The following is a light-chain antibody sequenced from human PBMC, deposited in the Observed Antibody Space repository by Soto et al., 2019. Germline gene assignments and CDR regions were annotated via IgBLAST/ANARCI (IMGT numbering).Light chain of an antibody. J-gene: IGLJ3*02. V-gene: IGLV1-51*01. Sequence: QSVLTQPPSVSAAPGQKVTISCSGSSSNIGNNYVSWYQQLPGTAPKLLIYDNNKRPSGIPDRFSGSKSGTSATLGITGLQTGDEADNYCGTWDSSLGAGVFGGGTKLPVL. CDR3: GTWDSSLGAGV. CDR1: SSNIGNNY. CDR2: DNN.